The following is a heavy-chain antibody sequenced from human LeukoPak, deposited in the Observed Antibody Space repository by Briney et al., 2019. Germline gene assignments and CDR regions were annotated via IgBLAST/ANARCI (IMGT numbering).Heavy chain of an antibody. D-gene: IGHD6-13*01. J-gene: IGHJ4*02. Sequence: GRSLRLSCAASGFTFSSYAMHWVRQAPGKGLEWVAVISYDGSNKYYADSVKGRFTISRDNSKNTLYLQMNSLRAEDTAVYYCARDLGVAAAVRLHGGFDYWGQGTLVTVSS. CDR2: ISYDGSNK. CDR3: ARDLGVAAAVRLHGGFDY. V-gene: IGHV3-30-3*01. CDR1: GFTFSSYA.